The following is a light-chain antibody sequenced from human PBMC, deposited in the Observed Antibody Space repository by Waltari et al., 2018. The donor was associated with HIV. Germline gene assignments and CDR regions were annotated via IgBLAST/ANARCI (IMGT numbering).Light chain of an antibody. CDR1: QSLLYRSTNKNY. CDR3: QQYYSTPLT. CDR2: WAS. Sequence: DIVMTQSPDSLAVSLGERATIHCKSSQSLLYRSTNKNYLAWYQQKPGQPPKLLIYWASTRESGVPDRFSGSGSGTDFTLTISSLQAEDVAVYYCQQYYSTPLTFGGVTKVEIK. J-gene: IGKJ4*01. V-gene: IGKV4-1*01.